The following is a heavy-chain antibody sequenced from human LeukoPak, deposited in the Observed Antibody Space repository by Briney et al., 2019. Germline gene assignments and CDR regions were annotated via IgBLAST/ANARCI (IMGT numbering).Heavy chain of an antibody. D-gene: IGHD3-9*01. J-gene: IGHJ4*02. V-gene: IGHV3-21*01. CDR1: GFTFSSYS. CDR2: IRTSSSYI. CDR3: ARCLEGGDILTGSGY. Sequence: SGGSLRLSCAASGFTFSSYSMNWVRQAPGKGLEWVSSIRTSSSYIYYAGSVKGRFTISRDNTKNSLYLQMNSLRAEDTAVYYCARCLEGGDILTGSGYWGQGTLVTVSS.